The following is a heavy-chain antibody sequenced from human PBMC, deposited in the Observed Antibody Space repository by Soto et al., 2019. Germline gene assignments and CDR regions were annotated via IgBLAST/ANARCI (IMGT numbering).Heavy chain of an antibody. CDR1: GFSLGDYA. CDR3: VDGGEIGRPPLDT. Sequence: EVQLVESGGGLVQPGRSLRLSCAASGFSLGDYAMHWVRQVPGKGLKWVSGTSLSGGVTYYADSVKGRFTMSRDNAKNTLWLQMNRLRVEDTAVYYCVDGGEIGRPPLDTWGQGTLVIVSS. J-gene: IGHJ5*02. CDR2: TSLSGGVT. V-gene: IGHV3-23*04. D-gene: IGHD3-10*01.